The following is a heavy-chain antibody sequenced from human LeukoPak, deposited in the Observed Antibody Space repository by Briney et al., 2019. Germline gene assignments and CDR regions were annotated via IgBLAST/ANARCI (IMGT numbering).Heavy chain of an antibody. D-gene: IGHD6-19*01. V-gene: IGHV2-5*02. CDR1: GFSLSTSGVG. CDR3: AHGYSSGWTEASFFDY. Sequence: SGPTLVNPTQTLTLTCTFSGFSLSTSGVGVGWIRQPPGKALEWLALIYWDDDKRYSPSLKSRLTITKDTSKNQVVLTMTNMDPVDTATYYCAHGYSSGWTEASFFDYWGQGTLVTVSS. CDR2: IYWDDDK. J-gene: IGHJ4*02.